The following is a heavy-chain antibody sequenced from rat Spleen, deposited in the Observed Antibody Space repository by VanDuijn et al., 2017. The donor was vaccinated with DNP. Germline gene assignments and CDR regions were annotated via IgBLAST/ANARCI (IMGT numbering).Heavy chain of an antibody. Sequence: EVQLVESGGGLVQPGRSLKLSCSASGFTFSNYGMAWVRQAPTKGLEWVAYISYNGGSTYYGDSVKGRFTISRDNAKSTLYLQMNSLRSEDMATYYCARRYYGSYFDYWGQGVMVTVSS. V-gene: IGHV5-22*01. D-gene: IGHD1-6*01. J-gene: IGHJ2*01. CDR1: GFTFSNYG. CDR2: ISYNGGST. CDR3: ARRYYGSYFDY.